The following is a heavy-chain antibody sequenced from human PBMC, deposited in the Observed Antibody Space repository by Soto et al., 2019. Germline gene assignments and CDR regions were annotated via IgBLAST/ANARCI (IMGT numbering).Heavy chain of an antibody. CDR1: GFSLSTSGVG. V-gene: IGHV2-5*02. J-gene: IGHJ6*02. CDR3: AHSLGCSSTSCHYYYYGMDV. Sequence: QITLKESGPTLVKPTQPLTLTCTFSGFSLSTSGVGVGWIRQPPGKALEWLALIYWDDDKRYSPSLKSRLTITKDTSKNQVVLTMTNMDPVDTATYYCAHSLGCSSTSCHYYYYGMDVWGQGTTVTVSS. D-gene: IGHD2-2*01. CDR2: IYWDDDK.